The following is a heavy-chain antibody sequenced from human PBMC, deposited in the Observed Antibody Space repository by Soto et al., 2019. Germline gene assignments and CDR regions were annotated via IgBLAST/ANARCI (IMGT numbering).Heavy chain of an antibody. D-gene: IGHD3-3*01. CDR3: ARTDTIFGVVTYYYVMDV. J-gene: IGHJ6*02. CDR2: IRSDGTTI. CDR1: GFTFSDNP. V-gene: IGHV3-48*01. Sequence: GGSLRLSCAASGFTFSDNPMNWVRLAPGKGLEWVSHIRSDGTTIYYADSVKGRFTISRDNAKNSLYLQMNSLRAEDTAVYYCARTDTIFGVVTYYYVMDVWGRGTTVTGSS.